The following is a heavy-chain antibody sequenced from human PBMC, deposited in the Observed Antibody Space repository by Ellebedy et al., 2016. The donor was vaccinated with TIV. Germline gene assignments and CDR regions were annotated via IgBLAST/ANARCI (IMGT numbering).Heavy chain of an antibody. J-gene: IGHJ6*02. D-gene: IGHD3-10*01. CDR3: ATHYSGSGSYKDGMDV. V-gene: IGHV5-51*01. CDR1: GSSFTSYW. Sequence: GESLKISXKGSGSSFTSYWISWVRQMPGKGLEWMGIIFPGDSDTTYSPSFRGQVTISADKSISTVYLQWSTLRASDTAIYYCATHYSGSGSYKDGMDVWGQGTTVAVS. CDR2: IFPGDSDT.